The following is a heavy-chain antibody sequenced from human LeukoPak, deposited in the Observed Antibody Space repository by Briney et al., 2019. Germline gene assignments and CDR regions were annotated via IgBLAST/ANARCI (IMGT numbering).Heavy chain of an antibody. CDR1: GFSFSSYE. CDR3: ARGGSYGAH. J-gene: IGHJ4*02. V-gene: IGHV3-48*03. D-gene: IGHD1-26*01. Sequence: QPGGSLRLSCAASGFSFSSYEMNWVRQAPGKGLEWVAYISSSGSTIYYADSVKGRFTISRDNAKNSLYLQMNSLRAEDTAVYYCARGGSYGAHWGQGTLVTVSS. CDR2: ISSSGSTI.